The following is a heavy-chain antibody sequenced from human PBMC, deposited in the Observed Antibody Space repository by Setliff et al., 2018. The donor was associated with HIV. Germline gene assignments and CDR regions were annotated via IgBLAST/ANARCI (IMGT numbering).Heavy chain of an antibody. J-gene: IGHJ4*02. Sequence: AGGSLRLSCAASGFTFSNYAMSWVRQAPGKGLEWVSIISASGGSTYYADSVKGRFTISRDTAKNTVYLQMNSLTSEDTAFYYCARGRINYGDYYYWGQGTLVTVSS. CDR3: ARGRINYGDYYY. D-gene: IGHD4-17*01. CDR2: ISASGGST. V-gene: IGHV3-23*01. CDR1: GFTFSNYA.